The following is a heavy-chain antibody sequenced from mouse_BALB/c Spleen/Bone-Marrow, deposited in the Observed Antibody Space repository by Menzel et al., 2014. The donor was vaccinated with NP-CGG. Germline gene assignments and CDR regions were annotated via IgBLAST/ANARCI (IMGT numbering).Heavy chain of an antibody. J-gene: IGHJ1*01. CDR2: INPSNGGT. D-gene: IGHD2-3*01. CDR3: TRSDGYYVPHWYFDV. CDR1: GYTFTSYY. Sequence: VQLQQSGAELVKPRASVKLSCKASGYTFTSYYMYWVKQRPGQGLEWIGEINPSNGGTNFNEKFKSKATLTVDKSSSTAYMQLSSLTSEDSAVYYCTRSDGYYVPHWYFDVWGAGTTVTVSS. V-gene: IGHV1S81*02.